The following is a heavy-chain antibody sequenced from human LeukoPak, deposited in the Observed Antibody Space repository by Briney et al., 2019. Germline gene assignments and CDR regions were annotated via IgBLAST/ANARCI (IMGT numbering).Heavy chain of an antibody. CDR2: IYSGGST. CDR1: GFTVSSNY. Sequence: GGSLRLSCAASGFTVSSNYMSWVRQAPGKGLEWVSVIYSGGSTYYADSVKGRFTISRDNSKNTLYLQMNSLRAEGTAVYYCATDTAMVPYYFDYWGQGTLVTVSS. D-gene: IGHD5-18*01. J-gene: IGHJ4*02. V-gene: IGHV3-53*01. CDR3: ATDTAMVPYYFDY.